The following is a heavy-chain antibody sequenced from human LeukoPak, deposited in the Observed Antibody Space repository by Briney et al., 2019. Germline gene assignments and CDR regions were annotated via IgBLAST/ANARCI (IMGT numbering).Heavy chain of an antibody. Sequence: SETLSLTCTVSGGSISISGYYWSWIRQPPGKGLEWIGEINHSGSTNYNPSLKSRVTISVDMSKNQFSLKLNSVTAADTAVYYCARGRGQQLWLYWGQGTLVTVSS. CDR1: GGSISISGYY. CDR3: ARGRGQQLWLY. J-gene: IGHJ4*02. CDR2: INHSGST. V-gene: IGHV4-34*01. D-gene: IGHD5-18*01.